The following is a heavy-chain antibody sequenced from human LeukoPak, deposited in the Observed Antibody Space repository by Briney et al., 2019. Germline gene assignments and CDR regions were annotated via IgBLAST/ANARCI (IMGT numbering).Heavy chain of an antibody. V-gene: IGHV3-74*01. CDR2: SNRDDSVT. J-gene: IGHJ4*02. CDR3: ARDSSGPHSYDY. D-gene: IGHD6-19*01. Sequence: GGSLRLSCAASGFTFNSYWMTWVRQPPGKGLVWVSRSNRDDSVTYYADSVKGRFTISRDNSKNTLYLQMNSLRAEDTAVYYCARDSSGPHSYDYWGQGTLVTVSS. CDR1: GFTFNSYW.